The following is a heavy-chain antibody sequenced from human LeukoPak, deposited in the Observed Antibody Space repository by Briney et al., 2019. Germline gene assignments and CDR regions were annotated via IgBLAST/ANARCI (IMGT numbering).Heavy chain of an antibody. Sequence: SETLSLTCTVSGGCISNGDYYWSWIRQPPGKGLEWIGYIYYSGSAYYNPSLQSRVTISVDTSKNQFSLKLSSVTAADTAVYYCAKYGDYPFDYWGQGTLVTVSS. CDR2: IYYSGSA. V-gene: IGHV4-30-4*01. CDR3: AKYGDYPFDY. D-gene: IGHD4-17*01. CDR1: GGCISNGDYY. J-gene: IGHJ4*02.